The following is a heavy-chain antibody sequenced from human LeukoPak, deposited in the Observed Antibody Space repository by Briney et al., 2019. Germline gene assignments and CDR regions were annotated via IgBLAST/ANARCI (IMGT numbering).Heavy chain of an antibody. J-gene: IGHJ4*02. CDR3: TRVGYIDEGIDY. D-gene: IGHD5-24*01. Sequence: PGGSLRLSFAASGFTFSYYAMSWDRQAPGKGLEWVSAISSNGGSTYFADSVKGRFTISRDNAKNSLYLQMNSLRAEDTAIYYCTRVGYIDEGIDYWGQGTLVTVSS. CDR1: GFTFSYYA. V-gene: IGHV3-23*01. CDR2: ISSNGGST.